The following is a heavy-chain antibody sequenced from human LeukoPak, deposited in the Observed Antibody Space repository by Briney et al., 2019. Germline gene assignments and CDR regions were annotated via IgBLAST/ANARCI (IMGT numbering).Heavy chain of an antibody. V-gene: IGHV4-59*12. D-gene: IGHD1-20*01. CDR2: IYYSGTT. CDR1: GGSISSYY. J-gene: IGHJ6*02. CDR3: ARGVTGTPYYYYYYGMDV. Sequence: SETLSLTCTVSGGSISSYYWSWIRQPPGKGLEWIGYIYYSGTTNYNPSLKSRVTISVDTSKNQFSLKLSSVTAADTAVYYCARGVTGTPYYYYYYGMDVWGQGTTVTVSS.